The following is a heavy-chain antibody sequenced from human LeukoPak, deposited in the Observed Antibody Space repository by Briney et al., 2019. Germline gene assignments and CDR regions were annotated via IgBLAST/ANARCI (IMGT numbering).Heavy chain of an antibody. V-gene: IGHV4-39*07. D-gene: IGHD1-26*01. CDR1: GGSISSSSYY. CDR2: IYHSGST. J-gene: IGHJ6*03. Sequence: SETLSLTCTVSGGSISSSSYYWGWIRQPPGKGLEWIGSIYHSGSTYYNPSLKSRVTISVDTSKNQFSLKLSSVTAADTAVYYCARCVHTTPVEGYYYHYYMDVWGKGTTVTVSS. CDR3: ARCVHTTPVEGYYYHYYMDV.